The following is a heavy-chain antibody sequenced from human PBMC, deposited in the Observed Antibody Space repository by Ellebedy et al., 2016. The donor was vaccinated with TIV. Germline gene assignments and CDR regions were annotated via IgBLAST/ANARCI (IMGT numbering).Heavy chain of an antibody. CDR3: ATKDPYSNICPAFDY. D-gene: IGHD6-13*01. CDR1: GGSIASTNW. J-gene: IGHJ4*02. V-gene: IGHV4-4*02. CDR2: IYRTGYT. Sequence: MPSETLSLTCAVSGGSIASTNWWSWVRQPPGKGLEWIGEIYRTGYTNYSPSLKSRVTISVDTSRNQFSLNLTSVTAADTAVYYCATKDPYSNICPAFDYWGQGILVTVSS.